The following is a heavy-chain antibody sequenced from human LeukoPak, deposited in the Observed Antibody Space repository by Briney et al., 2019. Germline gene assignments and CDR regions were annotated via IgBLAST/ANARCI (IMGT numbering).Heavy chain of an antibody. CDR3: ARVWGVGATLGVFDI. CDR2: ISSSTSYI. V-gene: IGHV3-21*01. J-gene: IGHJ3*02. Sequence: GGSLRLSCAASGFTFSGYSMNWVRQAPGKGLEWVSSISSSTSYIFYADTVKGRFTISRDSAKNSLYLQMNSLRAEDTAVYYCARVWGVGATLGVFDIWGQGTMVTVSS. CDR1: GFTFSGYS. D-gene: IGHD1-26*01.